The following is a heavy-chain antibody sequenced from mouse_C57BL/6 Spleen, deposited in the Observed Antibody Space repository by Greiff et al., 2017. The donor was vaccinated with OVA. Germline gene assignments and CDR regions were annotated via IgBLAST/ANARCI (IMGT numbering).Heavy chain of an antibody. CDR2: ISNGGGST. CDR3: ARRNWAEYYVDY. V-gene: IGHV5-12*01. D-gene: IGHD4-1*01. Sequence: VAYISNGGGSTYYPDTVKGRFTISRDNAKNTLYLQMSRLKSEDTAMYYCARRNWAEYYVDYWGQGTTLTVSS. J-gene: IGHJ2*01.